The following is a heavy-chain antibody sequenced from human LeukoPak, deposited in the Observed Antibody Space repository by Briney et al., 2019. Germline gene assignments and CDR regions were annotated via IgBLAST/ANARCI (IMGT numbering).Heavy chain of an antibody. D-gene: IGHD5-12*01. CDR2: IYYSGST. V-gene: IGHV4-59*12. J-gene: IGHJ4*02. Sequence: PSETLSLTCAVSGGSISSYYWSWIRQPPGKGLEWIGYIYYSGSTNYNPSLKSRVTISVDTSKNQFSLKLSSVTAADTAVYYCARGVVATIRGGLIDYWGQGTLVTVSS. CDR1: GGSISSYY. CDR3: ARGVVATIRGGLIDY.